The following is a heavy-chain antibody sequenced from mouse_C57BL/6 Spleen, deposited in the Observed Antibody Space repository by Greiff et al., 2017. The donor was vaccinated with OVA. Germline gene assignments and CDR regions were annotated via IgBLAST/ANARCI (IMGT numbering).Heavy chain of an antibody. Sequence: QVTLKVSGPGILQPSQTLSLTCSFSGFSLSTFGMGVGWIRQPSGKGLEWLAHIWWDDDKYYNPALKSRLTISKDTSKNQVFLKIANVDTADTATYYCARIATLYGNYDWYFDVWGTGTTVTVSS. CDR1: GFSLSTFGMG. D-gene: IGHD2-1*01. CDR3: ARIATLYGNYDWYFDV. CDR2: IWWDDDK. J-gene: IGHJ1*03. V-gene: IGHV8-8*01.